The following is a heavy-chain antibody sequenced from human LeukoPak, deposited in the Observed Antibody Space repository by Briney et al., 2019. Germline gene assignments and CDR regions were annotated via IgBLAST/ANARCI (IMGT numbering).Heavy chain of an antibody. CDR1: GGSINSHY. CDR3: ARYYSTSAFDY. V-gene: IGHV4-59*11. Sequence: SETLSLTCTVSGGSINSHYWSWIRQPPGKGLEWIGYIYYSGSTNYNPSLKSRVTISVDTSKNQFSLKLSSVTAADTAVYYCARYYSTSAFDYWGQGTLVTVSS. CDR2: IYYSGST. J-gene: IGHJ4*02. D-gene: IGHD6-13*01.